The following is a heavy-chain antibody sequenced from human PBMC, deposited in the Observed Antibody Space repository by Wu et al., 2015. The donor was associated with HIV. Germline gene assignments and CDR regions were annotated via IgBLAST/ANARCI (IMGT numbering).Heavy chain of an antibody. J-gene: IGHJ6*02. CDR1: GVSFNDYN. D-gene: IGHD6-19*01. V-gene: IGHV4-34*10. Sequence: QVQLQESGPGLVKPSETLSLTCAVYGVSFNDYNWSWIRQSPGQGLEWIGEINHSGSTNYNPSLKSRVTMLVDTSKKQFSLKLTSVTAADTAMYYCARPLKYNSGWYYGMDVVGPTGPRSPSP. CDR2: INHSGST. CDR3: ARPLKYNSGWYYGMDV.